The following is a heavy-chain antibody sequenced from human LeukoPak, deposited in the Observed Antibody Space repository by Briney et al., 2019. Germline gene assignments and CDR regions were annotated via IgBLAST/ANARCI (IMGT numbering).Heavy chain of an antibody. Sequence: PGGSLRLSCAASGFSFSTYWMTWVRQAPGKGLERVANINQDGSEKHSVDSVKGRFTISRDNAKNSLYLHMNSLRAEDTAIYYCARLPGYSNSWYLVYWGQGTLVTVSS. D-gene: IGHD2/OR15-2a*01. V-gene: IGHV3-7*05. J-gene: IGHJ4*02. CDR2: INQDGSEK. CDR3: ARLPGYSNSWYLVY. CDR1: GFSFSTYW.